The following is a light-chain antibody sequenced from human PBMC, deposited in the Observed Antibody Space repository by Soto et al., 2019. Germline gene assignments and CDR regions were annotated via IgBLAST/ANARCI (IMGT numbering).Light chain of an antibody. J-gene: IGLJ1*01. CDR1: SSDVGGYNY. CDR3: SSYAGSSNV. Sequence: QSVLTQPPSASGSPGQSVAISCTGTSSDVGGYNYVSWYQQHPGKAPKLMIYEVSKRPSGVPDRFSGSKSGNTASLTVSGLQAEGEADYYCSSYAGSSNVFGTGNKVTVL. CDR2: EVS. V-gene: IGLV2-8*01.